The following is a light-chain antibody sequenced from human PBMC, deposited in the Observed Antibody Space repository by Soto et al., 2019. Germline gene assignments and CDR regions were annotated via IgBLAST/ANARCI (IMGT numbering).Light chain of an antibody. J-gene: IGLJ1*01. Sequence: QSVLTQPPSASGAPRPEGTLSFFGSTPQNGSNTVNWFQKLPGTAPKLLIYGNHQRPSGVPDRFSGSKSGISASLAISGLQSEDEADYYCATWADSLNALYVFGSGTKVTVL. CDR2: GNH. V-gene: IGLV1-44*01. CDR1: TPQNGSNT. CDR3: ATWADSLNALYV.